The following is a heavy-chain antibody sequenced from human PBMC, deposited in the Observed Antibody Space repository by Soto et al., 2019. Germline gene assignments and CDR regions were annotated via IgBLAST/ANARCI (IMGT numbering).Heavy chain of an antibody. V-gene: IGHV1-69*13. CDR1: GGPFSSYA. CDR2: IIPIFGTA. D-gene: IGHD3-22*01. CDR3: ARATRGYYSDSFDY. J-gene: IGHJ4*02. Sequence: GPSVKLSCKASGGPFSSYAISRVRQAPGQGLEWMGGIIPIFGTANYAQKFQGRVTITADESTSTAYMELSSLRSEDTAVYYCARATRGYYSDSFDYWGQGTLVSVSS.